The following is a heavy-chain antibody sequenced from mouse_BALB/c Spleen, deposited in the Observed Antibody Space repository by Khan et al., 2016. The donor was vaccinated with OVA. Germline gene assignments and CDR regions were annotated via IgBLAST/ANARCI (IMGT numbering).Heavy chain of an antibody. CDR3: TRGDPGNFDF. J-gene: IGHJ2*01. V-gene: IGHV1-69*02. Sequence: QVQLKESGAELVRPGASVKLSCRASGYTFTNYWINWVKQRPGQGLEWIGNIYPSDSYTNYNQKFKDKATLTVDKFSSTAYMQLSSPTSEGSAVYYCTRGDPGNFDFWGQGTTLTVSS. CDR1: GYTFTNYW. CDR2: IYPSDSYT. D-gene: IGHD2-13*01.